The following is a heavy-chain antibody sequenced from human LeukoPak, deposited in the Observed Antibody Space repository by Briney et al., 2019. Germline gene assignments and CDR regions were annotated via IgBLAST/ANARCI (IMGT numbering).Heavy chain of an antibody. CDR1: GGTFSSYA. V-gene: IGHV1-69*13. J-gene: IGHJ4*02. CDR3: ARGRGGDYDSSGLFDY. D-gene: IGHD3-22*01. Sequence: ASVKVSCKASGGTFSSYAISWVRQAPGQGLELMGGIIPIFGTANYAQKFQGRGTITADESTSTAYMELSSLRSEDTAVYYCARGRGGDYDSSGLFDYWGQGTLVTVSS. CDR2: IIPIFGTA.